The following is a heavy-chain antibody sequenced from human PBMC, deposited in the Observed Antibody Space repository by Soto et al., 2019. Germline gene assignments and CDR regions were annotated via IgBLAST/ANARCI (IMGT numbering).Heavy chain of an antibody. D-gene: IGHD1-1*01. CDR1: GYTFTGYY. Sequence: ASVKVSCKASGYTFTGYYMHWVRQAPGQGLEWMGWINPNSGGTNCAQKFQGRVTMTRDTPISTAYMELSRLRPDDTAVYYCARRGDWNDALFEDYWGQGTLVTVSS. CDR3: ARRGDWNDALFEDY. V-gene: IGHV1-2*02. J-gene: IGHJ4*02. CDR2: INPNSGGT.